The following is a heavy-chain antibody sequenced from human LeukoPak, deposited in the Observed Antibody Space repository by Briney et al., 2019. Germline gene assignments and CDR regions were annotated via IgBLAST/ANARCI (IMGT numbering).Heavy chain of an antibody. D-gene: IGHD4/OR15-4a*01. Sequence: GGSLRLSCAASGFTLNSYGMHWVRQAPREGLEWVAVISYDGSNKYYADSVKGRFTISRDNSKNTLYLQMNSLRAEDTAVYYCAKCCPMDVWGQGTTVTVSS. CDR1: GFTLNSYG. J-gene: IGHJ6*02. CDR2: ISYDGSNK. CDR3: AKCCPMDV. V-gene: IGHV3-30*18.